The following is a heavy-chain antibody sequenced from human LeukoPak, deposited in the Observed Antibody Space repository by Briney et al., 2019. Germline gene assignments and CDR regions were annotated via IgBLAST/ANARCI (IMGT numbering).Heavy chain of an antibody. V-gene: IGHV3-66*02. CDR3: AREHDYGDY. D-gene: IGHD1/OR15-1a*01. CDR2: IYSGGST. Sequence: GGSLRLSCAASGFSFSDHYMDWVRQAPGKGLEWVSVIYSGGSTYYADSVKGRFTISRDNSKNTLYLQMNSLRAEDTAVYYCAREHDYGDYWGQGTLVTVSS. J-gene: IGHJ4*02. CDR1: GFSFSDHY.